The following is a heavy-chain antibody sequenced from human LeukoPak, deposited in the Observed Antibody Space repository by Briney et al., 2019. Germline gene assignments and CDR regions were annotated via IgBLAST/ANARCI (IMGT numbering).Heavy chain of an antibody. Sequence: PGGSLRLSCAASGFTFSSYAMHWVRQAPGKGLEWVAVISYDGSNKYYADSVKGRFTISRDNSKNTLYLQMNSLRAEDTAVYYCAKVGGYYYDSSGYYYPPFDAFDIWGQGTMVTVSS. V-gene: IGHV3-30-3*01. D-gene: IGHD3-22*01. J-gene: IGHJ3*02. CDR3: AKVGGYYYDSSGYYYPPFDAFDI. CDR1: GFTFSSYA. CDR2: ISYDGSNK.